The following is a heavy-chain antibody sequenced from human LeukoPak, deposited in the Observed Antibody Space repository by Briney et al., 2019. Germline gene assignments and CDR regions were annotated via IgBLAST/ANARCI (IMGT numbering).Heavy chain of an antibody. D-gene: IGHD6-13*01. CDR3: ARDPVRFGSSWHQFDY. CDR1: GFTFSSYG. J-gene: IGHJ4*02. V-gene: IGHV3-30*03. CDR2: ISYDGSNK. Sequence: PGGSLRLSCAASGFTFSSYGMHWVRQAPGKGLEWVAIISYDGSNKYYADSVKGRFTISRDNSKDTLYLQMNTLRPEDTALYYCARDPVRFGSSWHQFDYWGQGTLVSVSS.